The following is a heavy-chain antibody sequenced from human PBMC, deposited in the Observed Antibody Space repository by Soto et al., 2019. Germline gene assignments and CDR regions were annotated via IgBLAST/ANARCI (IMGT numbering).Heavy chain of an antibody. V-gene: IGHV3-23*01. CDR3: AKDPGYTYYYYYGMDV. D-gene: IGHD3-9*01. CDR1: GFTFSSYA. J-gene: IGHJ6*02. CDR2: ISGSGGST. Sequence: PGGSLRLSCAASGFTFSSYAMNWVRQAPGKGLEWVSAISGSGGSTYYADSVKGRFTISRDSSKNTLYLQMNSLRAEDTAVYYCAKDPGYTYYYYYGMDVWGQGTTVTVSS.